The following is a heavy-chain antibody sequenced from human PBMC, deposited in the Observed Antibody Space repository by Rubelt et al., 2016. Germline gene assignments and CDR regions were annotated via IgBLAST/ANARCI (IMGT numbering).Heavy chain of an antibody. J-gene: IGHJ4*02. CDR1: GYTFTSYG. V-gene: IGHV1-18*01. D-gene: IGHD6-6*01. Sequence: QVQLVQSGAEVKKPEASVKVSCKASGYTFTSYGISWVRQAPGQGLEWMGWISAYNGNTNYAQKLQGRVTMTTDTSTSTADMELRSLRSDDTAVYYCARVGALAARKIYYFDYWGQGTLVTVSS. CDR2: ISAYNGNT. CDR3: ARVGALAARKIYYFDY.